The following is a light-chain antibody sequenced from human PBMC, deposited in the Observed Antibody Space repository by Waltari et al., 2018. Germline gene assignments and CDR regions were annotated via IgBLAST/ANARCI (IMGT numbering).Light chain of an antibody. Sequence: DIQITHSPSSLSASVGARVTISCRASQAIRHYLAWYQQKPGKVTQLLISTSSTCQSGVPSRFSGSGSGTRFTLTISSLQPEDVATYYCQKYNSAPFTFGPGTKVDI. J-gene: IGKJ3*01. CDR2: TSS. V-gene: IGKV1-27*01. CDR1: QAIRHY. CDR3: QKYNSAPFT.